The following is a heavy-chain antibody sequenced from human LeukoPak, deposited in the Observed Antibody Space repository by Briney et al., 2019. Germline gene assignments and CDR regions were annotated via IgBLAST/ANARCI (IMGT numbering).Heavy chain of an antibody. J-gene: IGHJ4*02. D-gene: IGHD3-22*01. CDR2: INPNTGGT. V-gene: IGHV1-2*02. CDR3: APGPQAHVASGYLYFDY. CDR1: GYTFTGYY. Sequence: ATVKVSCKASGYTFTGYYMHWVRQAPGQGLEWMGWINPNTGGTDYAQKFQGRVTMTRDTSISTAYMELARLTSDDTAVYYCAPGPQAHVASGYLYFDYWGQGTLVTVSS.